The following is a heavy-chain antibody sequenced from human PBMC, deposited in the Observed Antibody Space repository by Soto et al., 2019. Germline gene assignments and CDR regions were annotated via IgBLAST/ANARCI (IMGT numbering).Heavy chain of an antibody. CDR2: INAGKGDT. CDR3: ARDAPDDFWSGYSQSNWLEP. CDR1: GYTFTSYA. J-gene: IGHJ5*02. D-gene: IGHD3-3*01. Sequence: ASLKVSSKASGYTFTSYAMHWVRQAPGQRLEWMGWINAGKGDTKYSQKFQGRVTITRDTSASTAYMELSSLSSDDTAVYYCARDAPDDFWSGYSQSNWLEPWRQGTLVTVSS. V-gene: IGHV1-3*01.